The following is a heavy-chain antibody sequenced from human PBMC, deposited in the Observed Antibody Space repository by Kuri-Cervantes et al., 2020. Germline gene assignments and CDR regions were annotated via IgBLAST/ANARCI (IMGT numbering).Heavy chain of an antibody. D-gene: IGHD3-9*01. CDR3: ARDTYYDILADAFEI. V-gene: IGHV4-38-2*02. J-gene: IGHJ3*02. CDR1: GYSISNDYH. CDR2: MYRIGSP. Sequence: ESLKISCVVSGYSISNDYHWGWIRQPPGRGLEWIGSMYRIGSPYYNPSFRSRVIISVDTSKNQFSLKLSSVTAADTAVYFCARDTYYDILADAFEIWGQGTMVTVSS.